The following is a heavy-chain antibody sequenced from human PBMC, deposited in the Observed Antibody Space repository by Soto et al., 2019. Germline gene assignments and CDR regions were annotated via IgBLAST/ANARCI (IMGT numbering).Heavy chain of an antibody. CDR1: GFTFDTSW. Sequence: ESGGGLVQPGGSLRLSCAASGFTFDTSWMTWVRQAPGKGLEWVANIKQDGSEKYYVDSVKGRFTISRDNAKNSLYLQMNSLRAEDTAVYYCVRERISSWGQGTLVTVSS. CDR3: VRERISS. D-gene: IGHD2-15*01. J-gene: IGHJ5*02. CDR2: IKQDGSEK. V-gene: IGHV3-7*01.